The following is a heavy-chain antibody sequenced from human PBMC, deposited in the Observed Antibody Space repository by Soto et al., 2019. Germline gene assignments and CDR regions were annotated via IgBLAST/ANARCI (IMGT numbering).Heavy chain of an antibody. CDR1: GGSISSSSYY. J-gene: IGHJ4*02. V-gene: IGHV4-39*01. CDR2: IYYSGST. Sequence: SETLSLTCTVSGGSISSSSYYWGWIRQPPGKGLEWIGSIYYSGSTYYNPSLKSRVTISVDTSKNQFSLKLSSVTAADTAVYYCARHGIAALFFQQWLVPPSFDYWGQGTLVTVSS. CDR3: ARHGIAALFFQQWLVPPSFDY. D-gene: IGHD6-19*01.